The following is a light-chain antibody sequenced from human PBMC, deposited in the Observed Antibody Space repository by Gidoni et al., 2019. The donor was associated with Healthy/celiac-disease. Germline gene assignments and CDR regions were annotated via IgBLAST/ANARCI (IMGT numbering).Light chain of an antibody. Sequence: QSALTQPPPASGSPGQSVTISCTGTSSDVGGYNYVSWYQQHPGKAPKLMIYEVSKRPSGVPDRFSGSKSGNMASLTVSGLQAEDEADYYCSSYAGSNNYVFGTGTKVTVL. CDR3: SSYAGSNNYV. J-gene: IGLJ1*01. V-gene: IGLV2-8*01. CDR2: EVS. CDR1: SSDVGGYNY.